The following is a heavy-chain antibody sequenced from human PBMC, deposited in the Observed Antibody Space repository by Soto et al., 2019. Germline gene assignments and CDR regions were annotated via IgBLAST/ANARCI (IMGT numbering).Heavy chain of an antibody. V-gene: IGHV1-2*02. CDR1: GYTFTGYY. J-gene: IGHJ5*02. D-gene: IGHD3-16*01. Sequence: GASVKVSCKASGYTFTGYYMHWVRQAPGQGLEWMGWINPNSGGTNYAQKFQGRVTMTRDTSISTAYMELSRLRSDDTAVYYCARVGGNIPLPAYWFDPWGQGTLVTVSS. CDR3: ARVGGNIPLPAYWFDP. CDR2: INPNSGGT.